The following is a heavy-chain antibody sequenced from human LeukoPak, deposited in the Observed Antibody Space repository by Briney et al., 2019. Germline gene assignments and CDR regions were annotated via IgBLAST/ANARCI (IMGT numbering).Heavy chain of an antibody. CDR2: ISGSGDST. D-gene: IGHD3-16*01. Sequence: GGSLRLSCAASGFTFSSYAMSWVRQAPGKGLEWVSAISGSGDSTHYADSVKGRFIISRDNSKNSLYLQMNSLRAEDTAVYFCAIWETDQGGEFDSWGQGTLVTVSS. CDR1: GFTFSSYA. V-gene: IGHV3-23*01. J-gene: IGHJ4*02. CDR3: AIWETDQGGEFDS.